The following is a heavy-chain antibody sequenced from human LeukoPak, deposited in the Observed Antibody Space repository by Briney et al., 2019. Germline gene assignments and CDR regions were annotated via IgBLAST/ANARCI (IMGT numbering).Heavy chain of an antibody. V-gene: IGHV4-59*08. Sequence: PSETLSLTCTVSGGSISNYYWSWIRQPPGKGLEWIGFISYGGSTNYNPSLKSRVTISVDTSKSQFSLKLSSVTAADTAVYYCARHYYGSGSYSVDFGYWGQGTLVTVSS. CDR1: GGSISNYY. CDR3: ARHYYGSGSYSVDFGY. J-gene: IGHJ4*02. D-gene: IGHD3-10*01. CDR2: ISYGGST.